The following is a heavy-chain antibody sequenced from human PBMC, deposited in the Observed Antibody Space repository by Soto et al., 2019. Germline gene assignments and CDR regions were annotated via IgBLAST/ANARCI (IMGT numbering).Heavy chain of an antibody. V-gene: IGHV4-4*02. Sequence: SETLSLTCAVSGGSFTSNNWWTWVRQPPGQGLEWIGEIYRTGSTNYNPSLKSRVTTSLDKSENQFSLKVTSLTAADTAVYYCASRDPGTSVDYWGQGTLVTVSS. CDR2: IYRTGST. J-gene: IGHJ4*02. CDR3: ASRDPGTSVDY. D-gene: IGHD1-7*01. CDR1: GGSFTSNNW.